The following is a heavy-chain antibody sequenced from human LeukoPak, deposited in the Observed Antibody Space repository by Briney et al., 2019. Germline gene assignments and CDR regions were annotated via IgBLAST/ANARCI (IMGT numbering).Heavy chain of an antibody. CDR3: VGRKSTTPNWFDP. CDR1: GGSISSSSYY. Sequence: SETLSLTCTVSGGSISSSSYYWGWIRQPPGKGLEWIGNIYYRGTSFYNPSLKSRVTISVDTSKNQFSLKLSPVTAADTAFYYCVGRKSTTPNWFDPWGQGTLVTVSS. V-gene: IGHV4-39*01. J-gene: IGHJ5*02. D-gene: IGHD1-1*01. CDR2: IYYRGTS.